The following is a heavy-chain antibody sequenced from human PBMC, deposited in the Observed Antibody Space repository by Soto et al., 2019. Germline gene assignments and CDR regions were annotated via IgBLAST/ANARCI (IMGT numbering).Heavy chain of an antibody. CDR1: GGSVNNANYF. CDR2: IYYSGST. D-gene: IGHD4-17*01. Sequence: QVRLEESGPGLVKPSETLSLICSVSGGSVNNANYFWNWIRHHPENGLEWIGYIYYSGSTRYNPSFKTRATLSIDTSKNQFSLRLNSLTVADTAVYFCARDADYGGSRGGMDVWGRGTKVTVSS. J-gene: IGHJ6*02. V-gene: IGHV4-31*03. CDR3: ARDADYGGSRGGMDV.